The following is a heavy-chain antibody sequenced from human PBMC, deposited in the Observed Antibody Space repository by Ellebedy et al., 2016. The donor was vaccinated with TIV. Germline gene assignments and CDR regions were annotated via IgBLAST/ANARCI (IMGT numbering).Heavy chain of an antibody. CDR1: GFTFSNYW. CDR3: ARDQWLGRAYYFDY. J-gene: IGHJ4*02. D-gene: IGHD6-19*01. CDR2: IKQDGSER. Sequence: GESLKISCAASGFTFSNYWMTWVRQAPRKGLEWVANIKQDGSERYYVDSVKGRFAISRDNAKNSLYLQMNSLGDEDTAVYYCARDQWLGRAYYFDYWGQGTLVTVSS. V-gene: IGHV3-7*01.